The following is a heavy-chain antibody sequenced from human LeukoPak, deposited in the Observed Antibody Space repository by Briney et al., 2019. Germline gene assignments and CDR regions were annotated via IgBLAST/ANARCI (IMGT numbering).Heavy chain of an antibody. Sequence: GASVKVSCKASGYTFTSYYMHWVRQAPGQGLEWMGIINPSGGSTSYAQKFQGRVTMTRDTSTSTVYMELSSLRSEDTAVYYCARVGYYDSSGYYYRSSSYYYMDVWGKGTTVTVSS. J-gene: IGHJ6*03. CDR2: INPSGGST. CDR1: GYTFTSYY. V-gene: IGHV1-46*01. D-gene: IGHD3-22*01. CDR3: ARVGYYDSSGYYYRSSSYYYMDV.